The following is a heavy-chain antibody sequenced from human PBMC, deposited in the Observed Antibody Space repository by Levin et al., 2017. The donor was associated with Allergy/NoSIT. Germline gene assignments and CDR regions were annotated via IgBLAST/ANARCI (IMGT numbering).Heavy chain of an antibody. CDR3: VRDVKFRSDWY. Sequence: PGGSLRLSCAASGFTFSTYWMSWVRQAPGKGLEWVALMNEDGSQKSYVNSVEGRFTISRDNAKNSLYLQMNSLGAEDTAVYYGVRDVKFRSDWYWGQGTLVTVSS. V-gene: IGHV3-7*01. CDR1: GFTFSTYW. D-gene: IGHD2-21*02. CDR2: MNEDGSQK. J-gene: IGHJ4*02.